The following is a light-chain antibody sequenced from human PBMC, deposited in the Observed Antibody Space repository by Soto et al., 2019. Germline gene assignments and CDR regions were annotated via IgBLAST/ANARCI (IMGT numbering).Light chain of an antibody. CDR3: SSFAGNNNLV. J-gene: IGLJ2*01. CDR1: SSDVGGYNY. CDR2: EVS. Sequence: QSALTQPPSASGSPGQSVTISCTGTSSDVGGYNYVSWYQQHPGKAPKLMISEVSKRPSGVPDRFSGSKSGNTASLTVSGLQSEDEADYDCSSFAGNNNLVFGGGTKVTV. V-gene: IGLV2-8*01.